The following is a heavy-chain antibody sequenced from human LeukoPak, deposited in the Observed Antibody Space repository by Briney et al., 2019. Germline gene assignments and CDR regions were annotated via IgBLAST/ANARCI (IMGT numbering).Heavy chain of an antibody. CDR2: INPNSGGT. V-gene: IGHV1-2*04. J-gene: IGHJ6*02. CDR1: GYTFTGYY. CDR3: ARAPGVVVPAGFYYYYYGTDV. Sequence: ASVKVSCKASGYTFTGYYMHWVRQAPGQGLEWMGWINPNSGGTNYAQKFQGWVTMTRDTSISTAYMELSRLRSDDTAVYYCARAPGVVVPAGFYYYYYGTDVWGQGTTVTVSS. D-gene: IGHD2-2*01.